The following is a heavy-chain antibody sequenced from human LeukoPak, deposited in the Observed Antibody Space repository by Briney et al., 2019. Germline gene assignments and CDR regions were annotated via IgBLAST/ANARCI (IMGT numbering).Heavy chain of an antibody. Sequence: ASVKVSCKASGYTFTSYYMHWVRQAPGQGLEWMGWINPNSGGTNYAQKFQGRVTMTRDTSISTAYMELSRLRSDDTAVYYCASYCSSTSCKYHFDYWGQGTLVTVSS. CDR3: ASYCSSTSCKYHFDY. CDR2: INPNSGGT. J-gene: IGHJ4*02. CDR1: GYTFTSYY. D-gene: IGHD2-2*01. V-gene: IGHV1-2*02.